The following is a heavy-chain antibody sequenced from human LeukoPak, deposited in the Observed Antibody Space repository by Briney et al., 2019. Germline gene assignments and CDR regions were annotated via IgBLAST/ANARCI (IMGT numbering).Heavy chain of an antibody. D-gene: IGHD2-15*01. CDR2: FYPEDGET. V-gene: IGHV1-24*01. CDR1: GYTLTELS. Sequence: ASVTVSCKVSGYTLTELSMHWVRQAPGKGLEWMGGFYPEDGETIYAQKFQGRVTMTEDTSTDTAYMELSSLRSEDTAVYYCATVVVVVAARRGSYYFDYWGQGTLVTVSS. CDR3: ATVVVVVAARRGSYYFDY. J-gene: IGHJ4*02.